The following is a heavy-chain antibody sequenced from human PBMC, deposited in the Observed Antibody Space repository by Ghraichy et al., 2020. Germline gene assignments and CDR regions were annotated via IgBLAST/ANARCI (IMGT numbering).Heavy chain of an antibody. Sequence: GESLNISCAASGFTFSNAWMSWVRQAPGKGLEWVGRIKSKTDSGTTDYAAPVKGRFTISRDDSKNTLYLQMNSLKTEDTAVYYCTTGGIAARDYYYYGMDVWGQGTTVTVSS. V-gene: IGHV3-15*01. CDR2: IKSKTDSGTT. J-gene: IGHJ6*02. D-gene: IGHD6-6*01. CDR3: TTGGIAARDYYYYGMDV. CDR1: GFTFSNAW.